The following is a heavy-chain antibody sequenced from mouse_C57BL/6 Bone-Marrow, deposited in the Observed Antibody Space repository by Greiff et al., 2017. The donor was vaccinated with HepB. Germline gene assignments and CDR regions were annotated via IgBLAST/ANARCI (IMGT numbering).Heavy chain of an antibody. CDR1: GYTFTSYG. CDR2: SYPRSGNT. J-gene: IGHJ3*01. Sequence: QVQLKESGAELARPGASVKLSCKASGYTFTSYGISWVKQRTGQGLEWIGESYPRSGNTYYNEKFKGKATLTADKSTSTAYMELRSLTSEDSAVYFCARSRGLQETWFAYWGQGTLVTVSA. V-gene: IGHV1-81*01. CDR3: ARSRGLQETWFAY. D-gene: IGHD2-4*01.